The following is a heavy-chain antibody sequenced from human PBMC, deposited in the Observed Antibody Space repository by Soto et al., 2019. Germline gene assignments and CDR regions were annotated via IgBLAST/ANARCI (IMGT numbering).Heavy chain of an antibody. CDR1: GFTFSSYA. D-gene: IGHD3-3*01. J-gene: IGHJ4*02. CDR2: ISGAGGST. V-gene: IGHV3-23*01. Sequence: EVQLLESGGGLVQPGGSLRLSCAASGFTFSSYAMSWVRQAPGKGLEWVSAISGAGGSTYYADSVKGRFTVSRDKSRNTLYLQMNSLRAEDTAVYYCAKGFGGFWTYLYFYYWGQGTPVTVSS. CDR3: AKGFGGFWTYLYFYY.